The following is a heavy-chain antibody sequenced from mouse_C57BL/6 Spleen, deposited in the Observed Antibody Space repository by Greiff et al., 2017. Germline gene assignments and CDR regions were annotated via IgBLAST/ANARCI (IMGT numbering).Heavy chain of an antibody. CDR3: AREEGDYYGSYAY. D-gene: IGHD1-1*01. CDR1: GYAFSSYW. CDR2: IYPGDGDT. Sequence: QVQLQQSGAELVKPGASVKISCTASGYAFSSYWMNWVKQRPGKGLEWIGQIYPGDGDTNYNGKFKGKATLTADKSSSTAYMQLSSLTSEDSAVYFCAREEGDYYGSYAYWGQGTLVTVSA. J-gene: IGHJ3*01. V-gene: IGHV1-80*01.